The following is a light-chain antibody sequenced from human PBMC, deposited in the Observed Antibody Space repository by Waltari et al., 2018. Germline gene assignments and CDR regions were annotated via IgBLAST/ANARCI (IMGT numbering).Light chain of an antibody. J-gene: IGKJ5*01. Sequence: DIQMTQSPSTLSASVGDRVTISCRASQNIDSWLAWYQQKPGKVPNLLIYKASYLRSGVPSRFSGRGSGTEFSLTISSLQPEDFAIYYCQEYTTFSITFGQGTRLEMK. CDR3: QEYTTFSIT. CDR1: QNIDSW. V-gene: IGKV1-5*03. CDR2: KAS.